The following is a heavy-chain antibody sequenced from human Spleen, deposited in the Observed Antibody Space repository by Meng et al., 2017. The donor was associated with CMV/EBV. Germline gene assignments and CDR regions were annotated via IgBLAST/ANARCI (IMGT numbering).Heavy chain of an antibody. Sequence: GGSLRLSCAASGFTVNRYYMNWVRQAPGKGLQWLSVILRGGSTSYADSVKGQFTISRDNSKNTVYLEIKSLRTEDTAVYYCAKDLETIAVADHSREMDVWGQGTTVTVSS. CDR2: ILRGGST. CDR3: AKDLETIAVADHSREMDV. V-gene: IGHV3-66*02. D-gene: IGHD6-19*01. J-gene: IGHJ6*02. CDR1: GFTVNRYY.